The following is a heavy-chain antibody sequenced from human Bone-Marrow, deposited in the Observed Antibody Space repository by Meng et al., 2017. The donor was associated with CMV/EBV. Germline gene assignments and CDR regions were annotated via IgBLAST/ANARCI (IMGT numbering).Heavy chain of an antibody. V-gene: IGHV3-23*01. D-gene: IGHD2-2*01. CDR2: IGGSNDDT. J-gene: IGHJ4*02. CDR1: GFTFSSYA. Sequence: GESLKISCAASGFTFSSYAMSWVRQAPGKGLEWVSAIGGSNDDTYYADSVKGRFTISRDNSKNTLYLQMNSLRAEDTAVYYCARARVVPATFDYWGQGTLVTGSS. CDR3: ARARVVPATFDY.